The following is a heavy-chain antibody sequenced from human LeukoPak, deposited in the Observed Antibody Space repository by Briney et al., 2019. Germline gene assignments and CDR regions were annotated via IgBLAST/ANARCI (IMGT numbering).Heavy chain of an antibody. CDR2: ISSDGSTT. CDR3: GTAQY. Sequence: GGSLRLSCAASGFIFNDFWMHWLRQVPGKGPVWVSRISSDGSTTYHADSVKGRFTISRDNAKNTLYLQMSSLRAEDTAVYYCGTAQYWGQGTLLTVSS. CDR1: GFIFNDFW. J-gene: IGHJ4*02. V-gene: IGHV3-74*01.